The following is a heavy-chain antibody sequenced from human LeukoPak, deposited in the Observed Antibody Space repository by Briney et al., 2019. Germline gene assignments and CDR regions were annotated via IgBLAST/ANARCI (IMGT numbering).Heavy chain of an antibody. Sequence: PGGSLRLSCAASGFTFKAYWMSWVRQAPGTGLDLVANIQHDGSEKNYVDSVKGRFTISRDNARNSLYLEMNSLRAADTAVYYCARLRYTYGKNFDYWGQGTLVTVSS. V-gene: IGHV3-7*01. CDR2: IQHDGSEK. CDR3: ARLRYTYGKNFDY. J-gene: IGHJ4*02. CDR1: GFTFKAYW. D-gene: IGHD5-18*01.